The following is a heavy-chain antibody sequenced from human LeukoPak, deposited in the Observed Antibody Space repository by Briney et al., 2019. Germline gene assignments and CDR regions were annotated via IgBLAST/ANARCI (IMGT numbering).Heavy chain of an antibody. CDR2: INHSGST. Sequence: SETLSLTCAVYGGSFSGYYWSWIRQPPGKGLEWIGEINHSGSTNYNPALKSRVTISVDTSKNQFSLKLSSVTAADTAVYYCARGSPPRGSSSSIGDWFDPWGQGTLVTVSS. D-gene: IGHD6-6*01. J-gene: IGHJ5*02. V-gene: IGHV4-34*01. CDR3: ARGSPPRGSSSSIGDWFDP. CDR1: GGSFSGYY.